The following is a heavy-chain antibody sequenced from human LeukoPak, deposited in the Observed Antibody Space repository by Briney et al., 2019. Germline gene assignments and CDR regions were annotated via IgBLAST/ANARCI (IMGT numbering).Heavy chain of an antibody. CDR1: GLTFGEYA. D-gene: IGHD2-15*01. J-gene: IGHJ4*02. CDR2: IRSKAHGGTT. V-gene: IGHV3-49*03. Sequence: GGSLRLSCTSSGLTFGEYAMSWFRQAPGEGLEWVGFIRSKAHGGTTEYAASVKGRFTISRDDSKSIAYLQMDSLKTEDTAVYYCTRAGRYCSGGSCYSFYWGQGTLVTVSS. CDR3: TRAGRYCSGGSCYSFY.